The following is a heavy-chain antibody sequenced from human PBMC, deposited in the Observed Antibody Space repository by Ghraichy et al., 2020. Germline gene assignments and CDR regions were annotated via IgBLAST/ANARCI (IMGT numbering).Heavy chain of an antibody. Sequence: ESLNISCTVSGGSISSSSYYWGWIRQPPGKGLEWIGSIYYSGSTYYNPSLKSRVTISVDTSKNQFSLKLSSVTAADTAVYYCASDLFAGITMVRGAGYFDYWGQGTLVTVSS. CDR3: ASDLFAGITMVRGAGYFDY. CDR2: IYYSGST. V-gene: IGHV4-39*01. J-gene: IGHJ4*02. CDR1: GGSISSSSYY. D-gene: IGHD3-10*01.